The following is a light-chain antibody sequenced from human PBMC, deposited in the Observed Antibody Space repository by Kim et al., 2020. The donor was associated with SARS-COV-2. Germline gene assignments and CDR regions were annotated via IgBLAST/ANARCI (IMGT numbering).Light chain of an antibody. CDR1: KSITSY. CDR2: AAS. V-gene: IGKV1-39*01. J-gene: IGKJ2*01. CDR3: QQSYSTPYT. Sequence: DIQMTQSPSSLSASVGDRVTITCRASKSITSYLNWYQQKPGKAPKLLIYAASRLQSGVPSRFSGSGSGTDFTLTISSLQPEDFATYYCQQSYSTPYTFGQGTKLEI.